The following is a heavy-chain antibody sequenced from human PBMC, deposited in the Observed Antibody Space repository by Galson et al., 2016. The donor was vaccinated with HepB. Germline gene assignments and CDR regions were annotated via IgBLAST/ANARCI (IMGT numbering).Heavy chain of an antibody. J-gene: IGHJ6*02. CDR2: IIPIVSTT. CDR1: GGTFSSYG. Sequence: SVKVSCKASGGTFSSYGISWVRQAPGQGLEWMGAIIPIVSTTKYGQKFQGRVTITADKVTKTAYMEMSSLRSADTAVYYCARVTGGDGMDVWGQGTTVTVSS. D-gene: IGHD1-14*01. V-gene: IGHV1-69*06. CDR3: ARVTGGDGMDV.